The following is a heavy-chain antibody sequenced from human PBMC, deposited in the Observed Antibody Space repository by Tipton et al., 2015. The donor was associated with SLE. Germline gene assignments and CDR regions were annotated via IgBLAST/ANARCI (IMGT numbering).Heavy chain of an antibody. D-gene: IGHD1-26*01. J-gene: IGHJ6*03. CDR2: IYYSGST. CDR3: ARGGLGVSYYYYMDV. CDR1: GGSISSSNYY. V-gene: IGHV4-39*07. Sequence: LRLSCTVSGGSISSSNYYWGWIRQPPGKGLEWIGSIYYSGSTYYNPSLKSRVSISVDTSKNQFFLNLHSVTAADTAVYYCARGGLGVSYYYYMDVWGKGTTVTVSS.